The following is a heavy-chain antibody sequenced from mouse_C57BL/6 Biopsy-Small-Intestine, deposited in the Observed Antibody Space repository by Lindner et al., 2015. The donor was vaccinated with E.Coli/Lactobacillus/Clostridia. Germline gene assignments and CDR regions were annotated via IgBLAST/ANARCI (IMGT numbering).Heavy chain of an antibody. CDR1: GGTFSSNS. CDR2: IIPIVGVP. CDR3: ARVVDTSTVSIDS. V-gene: IGHV1-74*01. J-gene: IGHJ4*01. Sequence: SVKVSCKASGGTFSSNSISWVRQAPGQGLEWMGRIIPIVGVPAYAQKFQGRVTVTADKSTSTAYMELSGLRSEDTAVYFCARVVDTSTVSIDSWGQGTLVTVSS. D-gene: IGHD1-1*01.